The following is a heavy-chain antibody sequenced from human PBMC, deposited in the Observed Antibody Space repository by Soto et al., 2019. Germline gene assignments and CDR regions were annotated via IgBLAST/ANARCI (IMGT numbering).Heavy chain of an antibody. V-gene: IGHV1-69*01. CDR1: GGTFSSYA. CDR2: IIPIFGTA. J-gene: IGHJ4*02. D-gene: IGHD1-26*01. Sequence: VQLVQSGAEVKKPGSSVKVYCKASGGTFSSYAISWLRQAPGQGLEWLGGIIPIFGTANYAQKFQGRGTITADESTSTAYMELSSLRSEDTAVYYCARGGLDSGSYYDYGGQGTLFTVSS. CDR3: ARGGLDSGSYYDY.